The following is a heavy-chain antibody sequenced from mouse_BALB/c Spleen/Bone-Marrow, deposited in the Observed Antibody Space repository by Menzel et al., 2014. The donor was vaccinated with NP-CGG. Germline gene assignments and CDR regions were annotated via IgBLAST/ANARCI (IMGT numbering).Heavy chain of an antibody. Sequence: EVNVVESGGGLVKPGGSLKLSCAASGFAFSSYDMSWVRQTPEKRLEWVATISSGGSYTYYPDSVKGRFTISRDNARNTLYLQMSSLRSEDTALYYWARHPYYGNYLAWFAYWGQGTLVTVSA. CDR3: ARHPYYGNYLAWFAY. J-gene: IGHJ3*01. CDR2: ISSGGSYT. V-gene: IGHV5-9*02. CDR1: GFAFSSYD. D-gene: IGHD2-10*01.